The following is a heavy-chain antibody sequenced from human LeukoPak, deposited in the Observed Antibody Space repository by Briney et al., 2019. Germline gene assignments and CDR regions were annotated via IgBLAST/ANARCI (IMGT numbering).Heavy chain of an antibody. J-gene: IGHJ4*02. Sequence: PGESLKISCKGSGYSFTSYYIAWVRQMPGKGLEWMGIIYPGDSDTRYSPSFQGQVTISADKSISTAYLQWSSLKASDTAMYYCARQVYNVCSSGPWYFDYWGQGTLVTVSS. V-gene: IGHV5-51*01. CDR3: ARQVYNVCSSGPWYFDY. CDR1: GYSFTSYY. CDR2: IYPGDSDT. D-gene: IGHD6-19*01.